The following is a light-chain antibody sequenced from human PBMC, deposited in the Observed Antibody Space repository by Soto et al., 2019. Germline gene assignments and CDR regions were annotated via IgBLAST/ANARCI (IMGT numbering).Light chain of an antibody. CDR3: QQYGSSPRT. CDR1: QSVSSSF. Sequence: EIVLTQSPGTLSLSPGERATLSCRASQSVSSSFLAWYQQKPGQAPRLLIYGASSRATGIPDRFSGSGSGTDFTLTISRLESEDFAVYYGQQYGSSPRTFGQGTKLEIK. V-gene: IGKV3-20*01. CDR2: GAS. J-gene: IGKJ2*01.